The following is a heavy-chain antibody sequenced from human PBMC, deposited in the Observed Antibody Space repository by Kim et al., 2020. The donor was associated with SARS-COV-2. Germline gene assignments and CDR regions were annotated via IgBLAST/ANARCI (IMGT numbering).Heavy chain of an antibody. CDR2: ISYDGSNK. Sequence: GGSLRLSCAASGFTFSSYAMHWVRQAPGKGLEWVAVISYDGSNKYYADSVKGRFTISRDNSKNTLYLQMNSLRAEDTAVYYRARSDRIQLWLTYYYYGMDVWGQGTTVTVSS. CDR3: ARSDRIQLWLTYYYYGMDV. V-gene: IGHV3-30*04. CDR1: GFTFSSYA. D-gene: IGHD5-18*01. J-gene: IGHJ6*02.